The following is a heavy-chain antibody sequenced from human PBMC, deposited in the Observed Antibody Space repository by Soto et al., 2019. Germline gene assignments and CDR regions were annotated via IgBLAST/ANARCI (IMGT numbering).Heavy chain of an antibody. J-gene: IGHJ5*02. CDR1: GGSISSGGYS. CDR3: ATIPGP. Sequence: QLQLQESGSGLVKPSQTLSLTCAVSGGSISSGGYSWSWIRQPPGKGLEWIGYIYHSGSTYYNPSLKRRASISVDRSKTPFPLKLSPVTAADPAVYYFATIPGPWGQGTLVTVSS. CDR2: IYHSGST. V-gene: IGHV4-30-2*01.